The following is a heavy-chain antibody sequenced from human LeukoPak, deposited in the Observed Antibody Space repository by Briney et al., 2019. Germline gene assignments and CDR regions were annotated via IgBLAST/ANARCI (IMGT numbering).Heavy chain of an antibody. CDR3: ARSRGRRISMIVVVIHDAFDI. J-gene: IGHJ3*02. V-gene: IGHV4-34*01. Sequence: SETLSLTCAVYGGSFSGYYWSWIRQPPGKGLEWIGEINHSGSTNYNPSLKSRVTISVDKSKNQFSLKLSPVTAADTAVYYCARSRGRRISMIVVVIHDAFDIWGQGTMVTVSS. CDR2: INHSGST. D-gene: IGHD3-22*01. CDR1: GGSFSGYY.